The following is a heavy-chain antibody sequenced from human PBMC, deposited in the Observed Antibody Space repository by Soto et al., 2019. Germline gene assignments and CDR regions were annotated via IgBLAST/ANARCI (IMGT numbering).Heavy chain of an antibody. V-gene: IGHV2-5*02. Sequence: QITLKESGPTLLQPTQTLTLTCTFSGFSLSTIDVGVGWIRQPPGKAPEWLGMIYWDDYKHYSPSLQSRLTITKDTSKNQVVLTMTNMDPVDTATYFCAHKAALGDFDYWGQGTLVTVSS. J-gene: IGHJ4*02. CDR1: GFSLSTIDVG. D-gene: IGHD2-15*01. CDR3: AHKAALGDFDY. CDR2: IYWDDYK.